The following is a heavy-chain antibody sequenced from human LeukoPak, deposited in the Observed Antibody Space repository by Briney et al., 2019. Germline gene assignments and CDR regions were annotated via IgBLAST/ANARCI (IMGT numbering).Heavy chain of an antibody. CDR2: MNPNSGNT. Sequence: VASVKVSCKASGYTFTSYDINWVRQATGQGLEWMGWMNPNSGNTGYAQKFQGRVTMTRNTSISTAYMELSSLRSEDTAVYYCARRGKRWHWFDPWGQGTLVTVSS. CDR1: GYTFTSYD. V-gene: IGHV1-8*01. D-gene: IGHD3-16*01. CDR3: ARRGKRWHWFDP. J-gene: IGHJ5*02.